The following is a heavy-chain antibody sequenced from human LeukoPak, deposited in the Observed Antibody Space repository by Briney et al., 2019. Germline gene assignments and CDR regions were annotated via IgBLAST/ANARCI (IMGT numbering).Heavy chain of an antibody. Sequence: SETLSLTCSVSGDSISGISYYWGWIRQPPGKGLEWIGKIYYSGSSYNNPSLESRVVISSDTSRNQFSLKLTSVTATDTAVYYCARQGAVGATGFDFWGQGILVTVSS. V-gene: IGHV4-39*01. CDR1: GDSISGISYY. CDR2: IYYSGSS. CDR3: ARQGAVGATGFDF. J-gene: IGHJ4*02. D-gene: IGHD1-26*01.